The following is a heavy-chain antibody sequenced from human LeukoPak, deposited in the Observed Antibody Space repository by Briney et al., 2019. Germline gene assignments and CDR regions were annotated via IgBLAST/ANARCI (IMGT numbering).Heavy chain of an antibody. CDR2: ISSSSSTI. Sequence: PGGSLRLSCAASGFTFSSYSMNWVRQAPGKGLEWVSYISSSSSTIYYADSVKGRFTISRDNSKNTLYLQMNSLRAEDTAVYYCAKDGGLIVPAAIFDYWGQGTLVTVSS. V-gene: IGHV3-48*01. J-gene: IGHJ4*02. CDR3: AKDGGLIVPAAIFDY. CDR1: GFTFSSYS. D-gene: IGHD2-2*01.